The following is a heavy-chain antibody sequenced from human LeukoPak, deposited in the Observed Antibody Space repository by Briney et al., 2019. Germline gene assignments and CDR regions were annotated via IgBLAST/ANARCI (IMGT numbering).Heavy chain of an antibody. Sequence: SETLSLTCSVSGGSISSYLWSWIRQPPGKGLESIGCIFNSGSTNYNPSLKSRVTISVDTSKNQFSLKLSSVTAADTAVYYCARHVYYYDSSGHDAFDIWGQGTMVTVSP. CDR1: GGSISSYL. V-gene: IGHV4-59*08. CDR3: ARHVYYYDSSGHDAFDI. J-gene: IGHJ3*02. CDR2: IFNSGST. D-gene: IGHD3-22*01.